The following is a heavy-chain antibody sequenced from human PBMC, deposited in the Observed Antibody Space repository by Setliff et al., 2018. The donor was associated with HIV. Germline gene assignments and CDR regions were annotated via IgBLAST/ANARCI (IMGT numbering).Heavy chain of an antibody. V-gene: IGHV1-58*01. CDR1: RFTFTSAA. CDR3: TVDLGDYYYDTTDYYYGGGLGY. J-gene: IGHJ4*02. Sequence: ASVKVSCKASRFTFTSAAVQWVRQARGQRPEWIGWIVVGSGNTKYAQRFQERVTITRDMSTRTAYMELSSLRSEDTAVYYCTVDLGDYYYDTTDYYYGGGLGYWGQGTLVTVSS. CDR2: IVVGSGNT. D-gene: IGHD3-22*01.